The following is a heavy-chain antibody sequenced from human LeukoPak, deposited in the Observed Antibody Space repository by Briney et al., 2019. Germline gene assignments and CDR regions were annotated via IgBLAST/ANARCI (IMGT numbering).Heavy chain of an antibody. CDR3: ARVGKGIAAVGDLDP. J-gene: IGHJ5*02. CDR1: GYTFTSYG. D-gene: IGHD6-13*01. V-gene: IGHV1-18*01. Sequence: GASVKVSCKASGYTFTSYGISWVRQAPGQGLEWMGWISAYNGNTSDAQKLQGRVTMTTDTSTSTAYMELRSLRSDDTAVYYCARVGKGIAAVGDLDPWGQGALVTVSS. CDR2: ISAYNGNT.